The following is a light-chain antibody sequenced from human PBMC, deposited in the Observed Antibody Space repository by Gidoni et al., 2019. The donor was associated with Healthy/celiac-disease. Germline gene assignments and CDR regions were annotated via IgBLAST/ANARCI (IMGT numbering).Light chain of an antibody. CDR1: QSVSSY. V-gene: IGKV3-11*01. Sequence: EIVLTQSPATLSLPPGERATLSCRASQSVSSYLAWYQQKPGQAPRLLIYYASNRATGIPARFSGSGAGTDFTLTISSLEPEDFAVYYCQQRSNWPPSLTFGGGTKVEIK. CDR3: QQRSNWPPSLT. CDR2: YAS. J-gene: IGKJ4*01.